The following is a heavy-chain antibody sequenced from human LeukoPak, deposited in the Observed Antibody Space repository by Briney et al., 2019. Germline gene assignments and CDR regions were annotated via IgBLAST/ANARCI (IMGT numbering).Heavy chain of an antibody. V-gene: IGHV4-39*01. CDR1: GGSISSSGYY. Sequence: SETLSLTCTVSGGSISSSGYYWGWIRQPPGKGLEWIGTISYTGNTYYNPSLNSRVTISVDTSKNQFSLNLSSVTAADTAVYYCASPESSSSSDLAFDIWGQGTMVTVSS. D-gene: IGHD6-13*01. CDR2: ISYTGNT. J-gene: IGHJ3*02. CDR3: ASPESSSSSDLAFDI.